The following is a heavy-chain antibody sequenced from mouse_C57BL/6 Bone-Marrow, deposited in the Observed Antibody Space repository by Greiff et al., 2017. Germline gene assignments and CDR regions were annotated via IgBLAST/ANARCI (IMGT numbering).Heavy chain of an antibody. CDR3: ARGRLSFAY. CDR2: INPSTGGT. V-gene: IGHV1-42*01. J-gene: IGHJ3*01. Sequence: EVQRVESGPELVKPGASVKISCKASGYSFTGYYMNWVKQSPEKSLEWIGEINPSTGGTTYNQKFKAKATLTVDKSSSTAYMQLKSLTSEDSAVYYCARGRLSFAYWGQGTLVTVSA. CDR1: GYSFTGYY. D-gene: IGHD2-4*01.